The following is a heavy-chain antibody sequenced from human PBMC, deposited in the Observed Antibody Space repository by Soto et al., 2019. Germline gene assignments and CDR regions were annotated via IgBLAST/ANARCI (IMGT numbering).Heavy chain of an antibody. CDR3: AKDASDLLWFGEFFYYFDY. D-gene: IGHD3-10*01. Sequence: GGSLRLSCAASGFTFSSYGMHWVRQAPGKGLEWVAVMSYDGSNKYYADSVKGRFTTSRDNSKNTLYLQMNSLRAEDTAVYYCAKDASDLLWFGEFFYYFDYWGQGTLVTVSS. CDR2: MSYDGSNK. CDR1: GFTFSSYG. V-gene: IGHV3-30*18. J-gene: IGHJ4*02.